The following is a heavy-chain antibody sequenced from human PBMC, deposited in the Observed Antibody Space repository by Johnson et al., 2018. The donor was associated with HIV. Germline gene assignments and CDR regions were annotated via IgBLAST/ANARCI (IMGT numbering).Heavy chain of an antibody. CDR3: AREEEWELTLVGVGAFDI. CDR2: ISSSGSTI. D-gene: IGHD1-26*01. J-gene: IGHJ3*02. CDR1: GFTFSDYY. Sequence: QVQLVESGGGLVKPGGSLRLSCAASGFTFSDYYMSWIRQAPGKGLEWVSYISSSGSTIYYADSVKGRFTISRDNSKNSLYLQMNSLRAEDTAVYYCAREEEWELTLVGVGAFDIWGQGTMVTVSS. V-gene: IGHV3-11*01.